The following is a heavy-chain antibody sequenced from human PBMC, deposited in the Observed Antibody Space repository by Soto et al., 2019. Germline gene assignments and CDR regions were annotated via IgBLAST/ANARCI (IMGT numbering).Heavy chain of an antibody. CDR2: INPSGGNT. D-gene: IGHD3-3*01. J-gene: IGHJ5*02. Sequence: ASVKVSCKASGYTLTSYYMHWVRQASGQGLEWMGIINPSGGNTIYAQKFRGRVTMTRDTSTSTVYMELSSLRSEDTAVYYCARSEGTVFGVVISKGAWFDPWGQGTLVTVSS. V-gene: IGHV1-46*03. CDR1: GYTLTSYY. CDR3: ARSEGTVFGVVISKGAWFDP.